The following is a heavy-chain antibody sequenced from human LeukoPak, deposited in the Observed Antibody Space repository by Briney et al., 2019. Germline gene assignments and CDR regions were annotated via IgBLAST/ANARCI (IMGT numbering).Heavy chain of an antibody. Sequence: SETLSLTCTVSGYSMSSGYYWGWIRQPSGKGLQWIGSIFHSGNSYYNPSLKSRVTISVDTSKNQFSLKVNSVTAADTAVYYCARGTVVVVAAPYYFDYWGQGTLVTVSS. V-gene: IGHV4-38-2*02. CDR1: GYSMSSGYY. CDR2: IFHSGNS. CDR3: ARGTVVVVAAPYYFDY. D-gene: IGHD2-15*01. J-gene: IGHJ4*02.